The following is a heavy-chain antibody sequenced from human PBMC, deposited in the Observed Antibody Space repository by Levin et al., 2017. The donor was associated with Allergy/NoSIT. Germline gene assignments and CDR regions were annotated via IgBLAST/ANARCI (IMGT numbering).Heavy chain of an antibody. CDR1: GFTFDDYA. Sequence: GGSLRLSCAASGFTFDDYAMHWVRQAPGKGLEWVSGISWNSGSIGYADSVKGRFTISRDNAKNSLYLQMNSLRAEDTALYYCAKALSVTTYPDFDYWGQGTLVTVSS. CDR3: AKALSVTTYPDFDY. V-gene: IGHV3-9*01. D-gene: IGHD4-11*01. J-gene: IGHJ4*02. CDR2: ISWNSGSI.